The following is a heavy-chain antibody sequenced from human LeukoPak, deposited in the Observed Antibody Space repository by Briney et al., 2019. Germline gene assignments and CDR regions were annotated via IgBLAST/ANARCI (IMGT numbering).Heavy chain of an antibody. V-gene: IGHV1-69*04. CDR1: GGTFSSYA. D-gene: IGHD6-13*01. Sequence: GASVKVSCKASGGTFSSYAISWVRQAPGQGLEWMGRIIPILGIANYAQKFQGRVTITADKSTSTAYMELSSLRSEDTAVYYCARGGVAAGTPLFFDYWGQGTLVTVSS. CDR3: ARGGVAAGTPLFFDY. CDR2: IIPILGIA. J-gene: IGHJ4*02.